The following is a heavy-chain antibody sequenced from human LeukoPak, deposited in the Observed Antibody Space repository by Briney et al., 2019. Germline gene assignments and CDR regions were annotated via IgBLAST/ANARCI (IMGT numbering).Heavy chain of an antibody. J-gene: IGHJ4*02. CDR2: IKQDGSEK. V-gene: IGHV3-7*01. D-gene: IGHD3-10*01. CDR1: GFTFSSYA. Sequence: GGSLRLSCAASGFTFSSYAMHWVRQAPGMGLEWVANIKQDGSEKYYVDSVKGRFTISRDSAKNSLYLQMNSLRADDTAVYYCARDQLGESDYWGQGTLVTVSS. CDR3: ARDQLGESDY.